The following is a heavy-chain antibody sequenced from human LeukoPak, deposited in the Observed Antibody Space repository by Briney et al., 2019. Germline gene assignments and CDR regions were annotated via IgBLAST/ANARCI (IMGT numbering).Heavy chain of an antibody. CDR2: ISGSGGST. Sequence: GGSLRLSCAASGFTFSSYGMSWVRQAPGKGLEWVSAISGSGGSTYYADSVKGRFTISRDNSKNTLYLQMSSLRAEDTAIYYCARRGGGSWHFDYWGQGTLVTVSS. D-gene: IGHD2-15*01. CDR3: ARRGGGSWHFDY. V-gene: IGHV3-23*01. J-gene: IGHJ4*02. CDR1: GFTFSSYG.